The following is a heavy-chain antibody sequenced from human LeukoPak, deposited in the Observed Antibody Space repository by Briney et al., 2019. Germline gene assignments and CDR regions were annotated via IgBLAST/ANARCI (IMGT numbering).Heavy chain of an antibody. J-gene: IGHJ3*02. Sequence: ASVKVSCKASGGTFSSYAISWVRQAPGQGLEWMGRIIPILGIANYAQKFQGRVTITADKSTSTAYMELSSLRSEDTAVYYCARIRGLMNDAFDIWGQGTMVTVSS. CDR1: GGTFSSYA. D-gene: IGHD2-8*01. CDR3: ARIRGLMNDAFDI. V-gene: IGHV1-69*04. CDR2: IIPILGIA.